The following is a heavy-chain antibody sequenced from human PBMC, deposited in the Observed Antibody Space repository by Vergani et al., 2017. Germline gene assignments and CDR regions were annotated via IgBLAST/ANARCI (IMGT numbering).Heavy chain of an antibody. D-gene: IGHD3-10*01. J-gene: IGHJ6*03. CDR2: ISNDGGKK. Sequence: QVQLAESGGGRVQPGRSLRLFCAASGFSFSSHAIHWVRQAPGKGLEWVAVISNDGGKKYYADSVKGRFTIYRDNSKNTLDLQMNSLRTQDTAVYYCAKAGSVTSGSLQYNFYMDVWGKGTTVTVS. CDR1: GFSFSSHA. V-gene: IGHV3-30*18. CDR3: AKAGSVTSGSLQYNFYMDV.